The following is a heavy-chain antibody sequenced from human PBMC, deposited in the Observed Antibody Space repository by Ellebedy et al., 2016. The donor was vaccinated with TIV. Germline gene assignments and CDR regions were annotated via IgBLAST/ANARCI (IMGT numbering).Heavy chain of an antibody. CDR2: IIPVLGVT. D-gene: IGHD2-2*01. V-gene: IGHV1-69*10. J-gene: IGHJ4*02. CDR3: ASGLYCSSSSCYSYALDF. Sequence: SVKVSCKASAGTFSTYSISWVRQVPGQGLEWMGGIIPVLGVTNYAQDFQGTVTITVDKSTTTVYMELRSLRSEDTAVYYCASGLYCSSSSCYSYALDFWGQGTLVTVSS. CDR1: AGTFSTYS.